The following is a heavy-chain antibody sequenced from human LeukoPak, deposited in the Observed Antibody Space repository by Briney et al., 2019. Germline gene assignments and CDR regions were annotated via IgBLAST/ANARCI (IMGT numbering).Heavy chain of an antibody. J-gene: IGHJ4*02. CDR2: ISSSSSYI. V-gene: IGHV3-21*06. D-gene: IGHD3-3*01. CDR1: GFTFSSYN. CDR3: ARGLRNTIFGGRYY. Sequence: GGSLRLSCAASGFTFSSYNMNWVRQAPGKGLEWVSSISSSSSYIYYADSVKGRFTISRDNAKNSLYLQMNSLRAEDTAVYYCARGLRNTIFGGRYYWGRGTLVSVSS.